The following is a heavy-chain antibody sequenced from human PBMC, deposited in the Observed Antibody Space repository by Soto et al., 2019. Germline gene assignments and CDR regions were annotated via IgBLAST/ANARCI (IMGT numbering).Heavy chain of an antibody. CDR3: AKAVHTSMVIKVPLWFDP. CDR1: GFTFSNYA. J-gene: IGHJ5*02. CDR2: ISGSGGTT. V-gene: IGHV3-23*01. D-gene: IGHD5-18*01. Sequence: GGSLRLCCAASGFTFSNYAMSWVRQAPGKGLEWVSAISGSGGTTYYADSVKGRFTISRDNSENTLFLQMNSLRAEDTAVYYCAKAVHTSMVIKVPLWFDPWGQGTLVTVSS.